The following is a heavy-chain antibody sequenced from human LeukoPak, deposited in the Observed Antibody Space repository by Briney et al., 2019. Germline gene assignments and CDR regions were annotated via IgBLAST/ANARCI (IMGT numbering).Heavy chain of an antibody. CDR1: GYNFPSYD. CDR2: MNPMSGDT. Sequence: GASVKVSCKTSGYNFPSYDINWVRQAPGQGLEWVGWMNPMSGDTKYAQKFQGRVTLTRNTSISTAYMGLSSLGSEDTAMFFCARGIYFSCSDYWGQGTLVTVSS. CDR3: ARGIYFSCSDY. D-gene: IGHD2-15*01. V-gene: IGHV1-8*02. J-gene: IGHJ4*02.